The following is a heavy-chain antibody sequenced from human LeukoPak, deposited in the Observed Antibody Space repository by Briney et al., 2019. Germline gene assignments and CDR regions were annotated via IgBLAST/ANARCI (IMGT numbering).Heavy chain of an antibody. Sequence: NASETLSLTCTVSGVSIRSSTYSWSWIRQPPGKGLEWIGYIYHSGSTYYNPSLKSRVTISVDRSKNQFSLKLSSVTAADTAVYYCARAPYDSSGYYDYWGQGTLVTVSS. J-gene: IGHJ4*02. CDR2: IYHSGST. CDR1: GVSIRSSTYS. D-gene: IGHD3-22*01. V-gene: IGHV4-30-2*01. CDR3: ARAPYDSSGYYDY.